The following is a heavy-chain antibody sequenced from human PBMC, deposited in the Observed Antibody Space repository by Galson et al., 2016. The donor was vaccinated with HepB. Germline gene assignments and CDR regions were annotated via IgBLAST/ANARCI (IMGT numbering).Heavy chain of an antibody. CDR3: ARQNLGHCGGGRCSPDGLDI. CDR1: GFIFSDYY. D-gene: IGHD2-15*01. Sequence: SLRLSCAASGFIFSDYYIDWVRQAPGRGLEWVGRSRNKANGFTTEYAASVKGRFTFSRDDSKTSLYLQMNSLRAEDTAVYYCARQNLGHCGGGRCSPDGLDIWGLWTMVTVSS. J-gene: IGHJ3*02. V-gene: IGHV3-72*01. CDR2: SRNKANGFTT.